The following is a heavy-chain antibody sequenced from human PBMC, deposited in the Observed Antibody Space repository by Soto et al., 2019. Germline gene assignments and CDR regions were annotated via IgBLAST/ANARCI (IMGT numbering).Heavy chain of an antibody. CDR2: IYYSGST. J-gene: IGHJ4*02. V-gene: IGHV4-39*01. CDR3: ARHGYRAAAVLSGY. CDR1: GGSISSSSYY. D-gene: IGHD6-13*01. Sequence: SETLSLTCTVSGGSISSSSYYWGWIRQPPGKGLEWIGSIYYSGSTYYNPSLKSRVTISVDTSKNQFSLKLSSVTAADMAVYYCARHGYRAAAVLSGYWGQGTLVTVSS.